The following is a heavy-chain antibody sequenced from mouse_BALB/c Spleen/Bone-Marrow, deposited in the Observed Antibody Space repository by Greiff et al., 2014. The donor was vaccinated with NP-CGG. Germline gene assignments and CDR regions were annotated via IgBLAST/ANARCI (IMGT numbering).Heavy chain of an antibody. CDR1: GFTFSTYA. J-gene: IGHJ1*01. CDR2: ISSSGSYT. CDR3: SRLRMITTYFDV. V-gene: IGHV5-9-3*01. Sequence: DVKLVESGGGLAKPGGSLQLSCAASGFTFSTYAMSWVRQTPEKRLEWVATISSSGSYTYYPDSVKGRFTISRDNAKNTLYLQMSSVRSEDTAMFYCSRLRMITTYFDVWGAGTTVTVSS. D-gene: IGHD2-4*01.